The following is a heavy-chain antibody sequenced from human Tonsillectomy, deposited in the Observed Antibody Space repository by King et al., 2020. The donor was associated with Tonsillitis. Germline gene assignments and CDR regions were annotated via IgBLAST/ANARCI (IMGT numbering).Heavy chain of an antibody. CDR2: INPSGTGT. CDR3: AREGGSFRHFDL. V-gene: IGHV1-46*01. J-gene: IGHJ2*01. Sequence: VQLVESGAEVKEPGASLKVSCKASGYSFTNYYMHWVRQAPGQRLEWMGLINPSGTGTGYAQNFQGRITMTRDMSTGTDYMELNSLRSDDTAVYYCAREGGSFRHFDLWGRGTLVTVSS. CDR1: GYSFTNYY. D-gene: IGHD2/OR15-2a*01.